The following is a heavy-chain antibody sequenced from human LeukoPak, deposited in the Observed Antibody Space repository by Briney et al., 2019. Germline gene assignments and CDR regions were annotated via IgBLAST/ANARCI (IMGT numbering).Heavy chain of an antibody. CDR3: AKCGAASRTTCQESAFDM. CDR2: VNGSGVVT. V-gene: IGHV3-23*01. Sequence: PGGSLRLSCAASGFTFSNNAMSWVRQAPGRGLEWVSAVNGSGVVTHYAASVRGRFTISRDNSKNTLYLEMNSLTAEDTAVYYCAKCGAASRTTCQESAFDMWGQGTMVTVSS. CDR1: GFTFSNNA. D-gene: IGHD1-14*01. J-gene: IGHJ3*02.